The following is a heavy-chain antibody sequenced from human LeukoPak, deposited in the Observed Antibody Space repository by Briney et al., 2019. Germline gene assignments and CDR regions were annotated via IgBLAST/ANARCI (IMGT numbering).Heavy chain of an antibody. V-gene: IGHV3-23*01. CDR3: ARGIRTSSSWYGANDY. D-gene: IGHD6-13*01. Sequence: AGGSLRLSCAASGFTFSSYAMSWVRQAPGKGLEWVSAISGSGGSTYYADSVKGRFTISRDNSKNTLYLQMNSLRAEDTAVYYCARGIRTSSSWYGANDYWGQGTLVTVSS. CDR2: ISGSGGST. J-gene: IGHJ4*02. CDR1: GFTFSSYA.